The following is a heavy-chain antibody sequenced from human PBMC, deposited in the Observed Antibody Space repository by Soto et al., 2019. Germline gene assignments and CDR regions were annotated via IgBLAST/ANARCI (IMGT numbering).Heavy chain of an antibody. Sequence: PSETLSLTCTVSGGSISSYYWSWIRQPPGKGLEWIGYIYYSGSTNYSPSLKSRIIISLDTSKNQFSLKVSSVTAADTAVYYCARGEDGYNYALSPYHGRDVGGPGTTVTVS. J-gene: IGHJ6*02. CDR2: IYYSGST. CDR3: ARGEDGYNYALSPYHGRDV. CDR1: GGSISSYY. V-gene: IGHV4-59*01. D-gene: IGHD5-18*01.